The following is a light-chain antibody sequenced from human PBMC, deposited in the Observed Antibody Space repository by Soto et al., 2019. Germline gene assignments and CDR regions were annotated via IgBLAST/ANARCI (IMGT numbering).Light chain of an antibody. CDR1: QSISSY. CDR3: QQYGSSPIT. V-gene: IGKV1-39*01. J-gene: IGKJ5*01. CDR2: AAS. Sequence: DIQMTQSPSSLSASVVDRFTITCRASQSISSYLNLYQQKPGKAPKLLIYAASSLQSGVPSRFSGSGSGTDFTLTISRLEPEDFAVYYCQQYGSSPITFGQGTRLEIK.